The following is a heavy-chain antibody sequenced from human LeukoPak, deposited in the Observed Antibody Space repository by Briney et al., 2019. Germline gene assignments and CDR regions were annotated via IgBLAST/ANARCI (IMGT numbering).Heavy chain of an antibody. J-gene: IGHJ4*02. CDR1: GFTFSSYG. V-gene: IGHV3-30*18. CDR3: AKLIGEKSSSPLDY. CDR2: ISYDGSNK. D-gene: IGHD6-6*01. Sequence: PGRSLRLSCAASGFTFSSYGMHWVRQAPGKGLEWVAVISYDGSNKYYADSVKGRFTISRDNSKNTLYLQMNSLRAEDTAVYYCAKLIGEKSSSPLDYWGQGTLVTVSS.